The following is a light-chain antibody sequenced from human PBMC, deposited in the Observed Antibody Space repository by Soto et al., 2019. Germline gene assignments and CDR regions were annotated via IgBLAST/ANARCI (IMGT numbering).Light chain of an antibody. V-gene: IGLV1-44*01. CDR3: AAWDDNLNGPL. J-gene: IGLJ3*02. CDR2: SDN. CDR1: NSNIGSYS. Sequence: QAVLTQPPSLSGTPGQRVTISCSGSNSNIGSYSVNWYQHFPGTAPKILIYSDNERPSGVPDRFSGSKSGTSASLAISGLQSEDEAEYYCAAWDDNLNGPLFGGGTKLTVL.